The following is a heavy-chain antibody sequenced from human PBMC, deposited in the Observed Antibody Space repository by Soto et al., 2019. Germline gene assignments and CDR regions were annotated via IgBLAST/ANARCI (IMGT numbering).Heavy chain of an antibody. J-gene: IGHJ4*02. V-gene: IGHV2-5*02. D-gene: IGHD1-26*01. CDR1: GFSLSTSGVG. CDR3: AHIPEWDLHHDD. CDR2: IYWDDDK. Sequence: SGPTLVNPTQTLTLTCAFSGFSLSTSGVGVGWIRQPPGKALEWLALIYWDDDKRYSPSLKSRLTITKDTSKNQVVLTMTNMGPVDTATYYCAHIPEWDLHHDDWGQGTLVTVSS.